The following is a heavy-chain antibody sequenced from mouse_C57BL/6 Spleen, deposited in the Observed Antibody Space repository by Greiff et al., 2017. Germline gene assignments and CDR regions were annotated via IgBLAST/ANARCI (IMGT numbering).Heavy chain of an antibody. Sequence: VQLQQSGPVLVKPGASVKMSCKASGYTFTDYYMNWVKQSHGKSLEWIGVINPYNGGTSYNQKFKGKATLTVDKSSSTAYMVLNSLTSEDSAVXYCARSDSNSGYFDVWGTGTTVTVSS. D-gene: IGHD2-5*01. V-gene: IGHV1-19*01. CDR3: ARSDSNSGYFDV. CDR1: GYTFTDYY. J-gene: IGHJ1*03. CDR2: INPYNGGT.